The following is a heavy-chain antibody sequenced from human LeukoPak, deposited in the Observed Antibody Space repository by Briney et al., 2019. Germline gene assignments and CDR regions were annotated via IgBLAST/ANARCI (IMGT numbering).Heavy chain of an antibody. D-gene: IGHD1-26*01. V-gene: IGHV3-23*01. CDR1: GFTFSSYG. CDR2: ISGSGGST. J-gene: IGHJ4*02. Sequence: GGTLRLSCAASGFTFSSYGMSWVRQAPGKGLEWVSAISGSGGSTYYADSVKGRFTISRDNSKNTLYLQMNSLRAEDTAVYYCAKMGAGVGASRYSFFDYWGQGTLVTVSS. CDR3: AKMGAGVGASRYSFFDY.